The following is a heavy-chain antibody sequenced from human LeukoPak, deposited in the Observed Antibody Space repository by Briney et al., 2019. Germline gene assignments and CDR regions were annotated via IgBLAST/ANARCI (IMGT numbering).Heavy chain of an antibody. J-gene: IGHJ4*02. CDR1: GFTFSGSA. V-gene: IGHV3-73*01. CDR2: IRSKANSYAT. Sequence: PGGSLRLSCAASGFTFSGSAMHWVRQASGKGLEWVGRIRSKANSYATAYAASAKGRFTISRDDSKNTAYLQMNSLKTEDTAVYYCTSRFLVGAIDFDYWGQGTLVTVSS. CDR3: TSRFLVGAIDFDY. D-gene: IGHD1-26*01.